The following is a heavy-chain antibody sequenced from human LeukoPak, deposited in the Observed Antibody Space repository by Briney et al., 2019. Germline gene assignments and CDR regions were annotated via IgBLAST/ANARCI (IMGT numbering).Heavy chain of an antibody. Sequence: PSETLSLTCTVSGGSISSHYWSWIRQPAGKGLEWIGRTHTSGSTNYNPSLKSRVTVSLDTSKNQFSLKLSSVTAADTAVYYCARVTVAGPDYWGQGTLVTVSS. V-gene: IGHV4-4*07. CDR1: GGSISSHY. J-gene: IGHJ4*02. CDR2: THTSGST. CDR3: ARVTVAGPDY. D-gene: IGHD6-19*01.